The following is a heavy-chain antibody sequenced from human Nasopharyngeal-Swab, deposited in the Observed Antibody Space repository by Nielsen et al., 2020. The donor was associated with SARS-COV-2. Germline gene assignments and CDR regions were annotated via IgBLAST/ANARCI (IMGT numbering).Heavy chain of an antibody. CDR1: RCTFSSYA. CDR2: IIPIFGTA. D-gene: IGHD6-19*01. CDR3: ARDRGYGGWSEPFDY. Sequence: SSVKVSCKASRCTFSSYAIRWVPQAPGHGLEWMGGIIPIFGTANYAQKFQGRVTITADESTSTAYMELSSLRSEDTAVYYCARDRGYGGWSEPFDYWGQGTLVAVS. V-gene: IGHV1-69*13. J-gene: IGHJ4*02.